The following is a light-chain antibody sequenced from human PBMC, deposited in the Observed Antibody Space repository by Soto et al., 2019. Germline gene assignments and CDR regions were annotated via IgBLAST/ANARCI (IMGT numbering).Light chain of an antibody. CDR1: SGDIGSYNR. J-gene: IGLJ1*01. CDR2: EVT. Sequence: QSVLTQPASVSGSPGQSITISCTGTSGDIGSYNRVSWYQQHPGKAPKLIIYEVTDRPSGVSNRFSGSKSGNTASLTISGLQAEDEAEYYCSSYTNINTRACVFGTGTXVTVL. CDR3: SSYTNINTRACV. V-gene: IGLV2-14*01.